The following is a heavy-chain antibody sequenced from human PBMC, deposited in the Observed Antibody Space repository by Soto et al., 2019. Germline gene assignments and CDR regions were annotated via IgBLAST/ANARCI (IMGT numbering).Heavy chain of an antibody. D-gene: IGHD4-17*01. CDR2: IIPICGTA. Sequence: SVKVSCKASGGTFSSYAISWVRQAPGQGLEWMGGIIPICGTANYAQKFQGRVTMTTDTSTSTAYMELSSLRSEDTAVYYCARVVIYGDYFPYYYYYMDVWGKGTTVTVSS. CDR1: GGTFSSYA. V-gene: IGHV1-69*05. J-gene: IGHJ6*03. CDR3: ARVVIYGDYFPYYYYYMDV.